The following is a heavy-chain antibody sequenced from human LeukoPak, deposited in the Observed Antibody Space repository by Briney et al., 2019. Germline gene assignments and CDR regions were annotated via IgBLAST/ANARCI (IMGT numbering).Heavy chain of an antibody. Sequence: PSETLSLTCTVSGASLSSSSYYWAWIRQPPGKGLEWIGSIYYSGSTYYNPSLNSRVTMSIDTSKNQLSLKLSNVTAADTAVYYCSRHRTWNDDPLDYWGQGTLVSVSS. CDR2: IYYSGST. CDR3: SRHRTWNDDPLDY. CDR1: GASLSSSSYY. V-gene: IGHV4-39*01. D-gene: IGHD1-1*01. J-gene: IGHJ4*02.